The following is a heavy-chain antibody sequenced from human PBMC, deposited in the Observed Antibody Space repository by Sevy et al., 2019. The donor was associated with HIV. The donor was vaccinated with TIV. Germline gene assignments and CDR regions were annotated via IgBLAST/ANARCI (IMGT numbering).Heavy chain of an antibody. CDR1: GFTFSSYG. Sequence: GGSLRLSCAASGFTFSSYGMHWVRQAPGKGLEWVALIWFNGSNKYYADSVKGRFTISRDNSKNTLYLQMNSLRAEDTAVYYCANPISYQGYIDYWGQGTLVTVSS. V-gene: IGHV3-33*06. CDR2: IWFNGSNK. D-gene: IGHD3-16*02. CDR3: ANPISYQGYIDY. J-gene: IGHJ4*02.